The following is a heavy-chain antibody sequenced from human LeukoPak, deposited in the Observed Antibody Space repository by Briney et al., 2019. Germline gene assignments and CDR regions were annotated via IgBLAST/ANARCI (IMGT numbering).Heavy chain of an antibody. CDR2: IYYSGST. J-gene: IGHJ4*02. CDR3: ARFNSGSYQHYFDY. V-gene: IGHV4-39*07. Sequence: SETLSLTCTVSGGSISSSSYYWGWIRQPPGKGLEWIGSIYYSGSTYYNPSLKSRVTISVDTSKNQFSLMLSSVTAADTAVYYCARFNSGSYQHYFDYWGQGTLVTVSS. CDR1: GGSISSSSYY. D-gene: IGHD1-26*01.